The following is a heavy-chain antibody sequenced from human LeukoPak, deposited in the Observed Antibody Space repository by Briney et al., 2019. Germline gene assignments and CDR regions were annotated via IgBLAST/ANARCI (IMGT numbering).Heavy chain of an antibody. CDR3: ARDGYYDFWSGRWYYYYYMDV. CDR2: IYTSGST. V-gene: IGHV4-4*07. CDR1: GGSISSYY. Sequence: SETLSLTCTVSGGSISSYYWSWIRQPAGKGLEWIGRIYTSGSTNYNPSLKSRVTMSVDTSKNQFSLKLSSVTAADTAVYYCARDGYYDFWSGRWYYYYYMDVWGKGTTVTVSS. D-gene: IGHD3-3*01. J-gene: IGHJ6*03.